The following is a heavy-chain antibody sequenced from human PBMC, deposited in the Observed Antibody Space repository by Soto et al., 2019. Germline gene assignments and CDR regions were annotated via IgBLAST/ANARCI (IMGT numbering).Heavy chain of an antibody. V-gene: IGHV3-13*05. CDR1: GFTFRNYD. CDR2: ISAAGDP. CDR3: ARTDRDFYGLDV. J-gene: IGHJ6*02. Sequence: EVHLVESGGGLVQPGGSLRLSCEASGFTFRNYDMHWVRHGTVKGLEWVSGISAAGDPDYADSVEGRFTISRENAQNSFFLQMNSLRVGDTAVYYCARTDRDFYGLDVWGQGTTVIVSS.